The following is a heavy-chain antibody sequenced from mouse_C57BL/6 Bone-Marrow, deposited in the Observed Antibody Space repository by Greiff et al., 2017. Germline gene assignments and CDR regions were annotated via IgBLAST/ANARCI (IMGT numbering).Heavy chain of an antibody. CDR3: AITEGDYEYDVGGLYAMDY. J-gene: IGHJ4*01. CDR1: GFSLTSYG. D-gene: IGHD2-4*01. Sequence: VQLVESGPGLVAPSQSLSITCTVSGFSLTSYGVDWVRQPPGKGLEWLGVIWGGGSTNYNSALMSRLSISKDNSKSQVFLKMNSLQTDDTAIYYCAITEGDYEYDVGGLYAMDYWGQGTSVTVSS. CDR2: IWGGGST. V-gene: IGHV2-9*01.